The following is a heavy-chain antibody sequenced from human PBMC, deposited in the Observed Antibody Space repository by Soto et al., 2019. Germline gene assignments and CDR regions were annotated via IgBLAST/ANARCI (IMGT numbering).Heavy chain of an antibody. CDR3: AREEGNYYDSSGYYYAGY. J-gene: IGHJ4*02. V-gene: IGHV1-18*01. CDR2: ISAYNGNT. Sequence: VASVKVSCKASGYTFTSYGISWVRQAPGQGLEWMGWISAYNGNTNYAQKLQGRVTMTTDTSTSTAYMELRSLRSDDTAVYYCAREEGNYYDSSGYYYAGYWGQGTLVTVSS. D-gene: IGHD3-22*01. CDR1: GYTFTSYG.